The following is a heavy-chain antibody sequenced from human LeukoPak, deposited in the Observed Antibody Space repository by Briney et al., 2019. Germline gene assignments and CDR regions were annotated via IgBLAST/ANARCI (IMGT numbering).Heavy chain of an antibody. Sequence: SETLSLTCTVSGGSISSYYWSWIRQPPGKGLEWIGYVYYSGSTNYNPSLKSRITISVDTSKNQFSLKLSSVTAADTAVYYCARFAYCGGHCWYYFDYWGQGSLVTVSS. CDR2: VYYSGST. CDR3: ARFAYCGGHCWYYFDY. D-gene: IGHD2-21*02. CDR1: GGSISSYY. V-gene: IGHV4-59*01. J-gene: IGHJ4*02.